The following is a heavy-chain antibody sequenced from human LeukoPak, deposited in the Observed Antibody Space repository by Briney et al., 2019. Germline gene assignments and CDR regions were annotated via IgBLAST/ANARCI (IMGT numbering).Heavy chain of an antibody. J-gene: IGHJ4*02. V-gene: IGHV4-39*01. D-gene: IGHD3-10*01. CDR1: GGSFSGYY. CDR3: ARRGNVLLWFGETLYYFDY. Sequence: SETLSLTCAVYGGSFSGYYWGWIRQPPGKGLEWIGSIYYSGSTYYNPSLKSRVTISVDTSKNQFSLKLSSVTAADTAVYYCARRGNVLLWFGETLYYFDYWGQGTLVTVSS. CDR2: IYYSGST.